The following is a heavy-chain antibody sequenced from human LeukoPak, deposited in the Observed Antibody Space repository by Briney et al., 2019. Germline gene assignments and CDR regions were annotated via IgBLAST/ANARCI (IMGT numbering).Heavy chain of an antibody. CDR3: ANTAKVTPRDY. CDR2: ISGSGGTT. V-gene: IGHV3-23*01. Sequence: QPGGSLRLSCAASGFTFSTYGMSWVRQAPGKGLEWVSAISGSGGTTYYADSVKGRFTISRDNSKNTVYLQMNSLRAEDTAVYYCANTAKVTPRDYWGQGTLVTVSS. CDR1: GFTFSTYG. J-gene: IGHJ4*02. D-gene: IGHD6-25*01.